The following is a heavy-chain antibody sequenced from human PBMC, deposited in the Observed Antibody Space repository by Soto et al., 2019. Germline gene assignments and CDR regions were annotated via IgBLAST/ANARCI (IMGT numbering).Heavy chain of an antibody. V-gene: IGHV4-39*01. CDR3: ARKVRDILTGYFYGMDV. J-gene: IGHJ6*02. CDR1: GGSISSSSYY. CDR2: IYYSGST. Sequence: PSETLSLTCTVSGGSISSSSYYWGWIRQPPGKGLEWIGSIYYSGSTYYNPSLKSRVTISVDTSKNQFSLKLSSVTAADTAVYYCARKVRDILTGYFYGMDVWGQGTTVTSP. D-gene: IGHD3-9*01.